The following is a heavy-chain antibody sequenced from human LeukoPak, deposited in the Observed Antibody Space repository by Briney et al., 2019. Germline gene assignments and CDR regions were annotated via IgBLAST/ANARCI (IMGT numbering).Heavy chain of an antibody. V-gene: IGHV3-74*01. J-gene: IGHJ4*02. CDR2: INSDGSST. D-gene: IGHD2-2*01. CDR1: GFTFSNYW. Sequence: PGGSLRLSCAASGFTFSNYWMHWVRQAPGKGLVWVSRINSDGSSTNYADSVKGRFTISRDNAKNTLFLQMNSLRAEDSAVYYCVSHCRSTSCYEYWGQGTLVTVSS. CDR3: VSHCRSTSCYEY.